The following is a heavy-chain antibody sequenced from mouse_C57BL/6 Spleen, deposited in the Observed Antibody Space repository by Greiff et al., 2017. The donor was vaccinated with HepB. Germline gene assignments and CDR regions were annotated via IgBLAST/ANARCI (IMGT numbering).Heavy chain of an antibody. CDR2: IYPGDGDT. Sequence: VQGVESGPELVKPGASVKISCKASGYAFSSSWMNWVKQRPGKGLEWIGRIYPGDGDTNYNGKFKGKATLTADQSYSTAYMQLSSLQSEDSAVYVCARSRGYYDGGFAYCGQGTLVTVSA. CDR3: ARSRGYYDGGFAY. D-gene: IGHD1-1*01. J-gene: IGHJ3*01. V-gene: IGHV1-82*01. CDR1: GYAFSSSW.